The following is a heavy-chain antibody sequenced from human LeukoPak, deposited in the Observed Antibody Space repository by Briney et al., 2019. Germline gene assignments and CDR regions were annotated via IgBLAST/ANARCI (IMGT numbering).Heavy chain of an antibody. CDR1: GFTFSSYG. V-gene: IGHV3-30*18. Sequence: GGSLRLSCAASGFTFSSYGMHWVRQAPGKGLEWVAVISYDGSNKYCADSVKGRFTISRDNSKNTLYLQMNSLRAEDTAVYYCAKEGRIAVAHGFDYWGQGTLVTASS. CDR2: ISYDGSNK. J-gene: IGHJ4*02. CDR3: AKEGRIAVAHGFDY. D-gene: IGHD6-19*01.